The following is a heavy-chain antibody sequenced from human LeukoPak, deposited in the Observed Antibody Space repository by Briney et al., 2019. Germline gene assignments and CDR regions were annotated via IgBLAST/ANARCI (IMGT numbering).Heavy chain of an antibody. J-gene: IGHJ3*02. V-gene: IGHV1-24*01. Sequence: GASVKVSRKVSGYTLTELSMHWVRQAPGKGLEWMGGFDPEDGETIYAQKFQGRVTMTEDTSTDTAYMELSSLRSEDTAVYYCAVLSPTVGGALDIWGQGTMVTVSS. CDR1: GYTLTELS. D-gene: IGHD4-23*01. CDR2: FDPEDGET. CDR3: AVLSPTVGGALDI.